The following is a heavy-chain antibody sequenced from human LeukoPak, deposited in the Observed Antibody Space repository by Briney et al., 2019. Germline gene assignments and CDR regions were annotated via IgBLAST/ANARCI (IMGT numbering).Heavy chain of an antibody. CDR3: ARDRYYYDSSGYSDY. J-gene: IGHJ4*02. D-gene: IGHD3-22*01. V-gene: IGHV3-33*01. CDR2: IWYDGGNK. Sequence: GRSLRLSCAASGFTFSSYGMHWVRQAPGKGLEWVAVIWYDGGNKYYADSVKGRFTISRDNSKNTLYLQMNSLRAEDTAVYYCARDRYYYDSSGYSDYWGQGTLVTVSS. CDR1: GFTFSSYG.